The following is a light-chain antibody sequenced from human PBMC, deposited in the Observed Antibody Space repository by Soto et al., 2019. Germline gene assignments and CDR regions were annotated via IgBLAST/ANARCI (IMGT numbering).Light chain of an antibody. J-gene: IGLJ3*02. CDR3: KTWDGNTRV. CDR2: LEGSGSY. V-gene: IGLV4-60*02. CDR1: SGHSSYI. Sequence: QPVLTQSSSASASLGSSVKLTCTLSSGHSSYIIAWHQQQPGKAPRYLMKLEGSGSYNKGSGVPDRFSGSSSGADRYLTISNLQFEDEADYYCKTWDGNTRVFAGGTKLTVL.